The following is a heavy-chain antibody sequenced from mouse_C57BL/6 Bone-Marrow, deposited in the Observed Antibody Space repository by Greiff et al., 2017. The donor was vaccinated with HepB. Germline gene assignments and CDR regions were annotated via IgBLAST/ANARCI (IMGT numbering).Heavy chain of an antibody. CDR1: GYTFTSYG. J-gene: IGHJ4*01. Sequence: QVQLKESGAELARPGASVKLSCKASGYTFTSYGISWVKQRTGQGLEWIGEIYPRSGNTYYNEKFKGKATLTADKSSSTAYMELLSLTSEDSAVYFCARERRNAMDYWGQGTSVTVSS. CDR3: ARERRNAMDY. CDR2: IYPRSGNT. V-gene: IGHV1-81*01.